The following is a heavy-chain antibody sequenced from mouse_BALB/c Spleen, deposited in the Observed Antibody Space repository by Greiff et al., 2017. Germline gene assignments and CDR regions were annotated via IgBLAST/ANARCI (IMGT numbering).Heavy chain of an antibody. Sequence: EVHLVESGGGLVKPGGSLKLSCAASGFTFSSYAMSWVRQSPEKRLEWVAEISSGGSYTYYPDTVTGRFTISRDNAKNTLYLEMSSLRSEDTAMYYCARGDDGYPYAMDYWGQGTSVTVSS. D-gene: IGHD2-3*01. J-gene: IGHJ4*01. V-gene: IGHV5-9-4*01. CDR3: ARGDDGYPYAMDY. CDR1: GFTFSSYA. CDR2: ISSGGSYT.